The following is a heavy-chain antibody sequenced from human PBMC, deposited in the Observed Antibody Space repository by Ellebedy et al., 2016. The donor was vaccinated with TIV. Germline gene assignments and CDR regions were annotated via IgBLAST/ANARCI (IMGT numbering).Heavy chain of an antibody. Sequence: AASVKVSCKTSGYTFTTYAITWVRQAPGQGLEWMGWISAYNGNTKYAQKLQGRVTMTTDTSTSTAYMELRSLRSDDTAVYYCARVTTMVRGVIRCLDVWGHGTTVTVSS. J-gene: IGHJ6*02. CDR2: ISAYNGNT. V-gene: IGHV1-18*01. CDR1: GYTFTTYA. CDR3: ARVTTMVRGVIRCLDV. D-gene: IGHD3-10*01.